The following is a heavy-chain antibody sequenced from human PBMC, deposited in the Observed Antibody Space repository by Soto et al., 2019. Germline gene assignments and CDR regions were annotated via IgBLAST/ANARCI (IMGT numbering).Heavy chain of an antibody. CDR1: GYNFNNYW. J-gene: IGHJ5*02. V-gene: IGHV5-51*01. D-gene: IGHD2-21*02. CDR3: AKSHSAGDLGWFDP. CDR2: IYPGDSET. Sequence: ESLKISCKGSGYNFNNYWIAWVRQMPGKGLEWLGIIYPGDSETTYSPSFQGQVTISVDKSISTAYLLWGSLKASDTAIYYCAKSHSAGDLGWFDPWGQGTLVTVSS.